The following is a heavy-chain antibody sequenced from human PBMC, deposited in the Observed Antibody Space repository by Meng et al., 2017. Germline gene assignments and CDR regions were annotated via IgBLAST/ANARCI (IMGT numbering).Heavy chain of an antibody. CDR1: GGSISSSSYY. V-gene: IGHV4-39*07. J-gene: IGHJ4*02. D-gene: IGHD3-10*01. CDR3: ARSMVRGVIRYYFDY. CDR2: IYYSGST. Sequence: QVQLQEAGPGLVKPSETLSLTCTVSGGSISSSSYYWGWIRQPPGKGLEWIGSIYYSGSTYYNPSLKSRVTISVDTSKNQFSLKLSSVTAADTAVYYCARSMVRGVIRYYFDYWGQGTLVTVSS.